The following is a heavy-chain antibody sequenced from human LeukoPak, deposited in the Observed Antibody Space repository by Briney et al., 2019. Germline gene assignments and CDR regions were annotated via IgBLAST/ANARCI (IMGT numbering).Heavy chain of an antibody. Sequence: SGTLSLTCAVYGGSFSGYYWSWIRQPPGKGLEWIGEINHSGSTNYNPSLKSRVTISVDTSKNQFSLKLSSVTAADTAVYYYARSPGSLRWFDPWGQGTLVTVSS. CDR1: GGSFSGYY. V-gene: IGHV4-34*01. CDR2: INHSGST. D-gene: IGHD3-10*01. J-gene: IGHJ5*02. CDR3: ARSPGSLRWFDP.